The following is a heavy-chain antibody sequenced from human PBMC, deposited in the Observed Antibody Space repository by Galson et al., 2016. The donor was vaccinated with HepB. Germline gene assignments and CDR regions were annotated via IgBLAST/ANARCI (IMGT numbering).Heavy chain of an antibody. J-gene: IGHJ4*02. CDR1: GFALSTCG. CDR3: PKGLNADSWIAVACVPQS. D-gene: IGHD6-13*01. CDR2: ISYLGSSR. Sequence: SLRLSCAASGFALSTCGMHWVRQAPGKGLGWVAVISYLGSSRDYTDSVQGRFTISRDNSNKTVYLQMNSLIPEDTAVYYCPKGLNADSWIAVACVPQSWGQGTLVTVSS. V-gene: IGHV3-30*18.